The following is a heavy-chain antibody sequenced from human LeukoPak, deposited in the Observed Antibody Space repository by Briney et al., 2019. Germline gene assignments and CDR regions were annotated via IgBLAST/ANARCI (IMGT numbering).Heavy chain of an antibody. CDR3: AFVGGYSGGNNILDI. CDR1: GLRFSDYH. D-gene: IGHD1-26*01. J-gene: IGHJ3*02. Sequence: GGSLRLSCAASGLRFSDYHMDWVRQAPGKGLEWVARIRTKVNSYTTEYAASVRGRFTISRDDSKNSLYLQMNSLETEDTAVYYCAFVGGYSGGNNILDIWGQGTMVSVSS. CDR2: IRTKVNSYTT. V-gene: IGHV3-72*01.